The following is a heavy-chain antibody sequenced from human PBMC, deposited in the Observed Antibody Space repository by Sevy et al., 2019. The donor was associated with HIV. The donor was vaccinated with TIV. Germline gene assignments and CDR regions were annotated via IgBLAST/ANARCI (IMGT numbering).Heavy chain of an antibody. CDR3: TRWKAAQSIFDY. V-gene: IGHV3-49*04. J-gene: IGHJ4*02. CDR1: GFTFGDYC. CDR2: LKSDVYGGTV. D-gene: IGHD6-13*01. Sequence: GGSLRLSCTASGFTFGDYCMSWVRQAPGKGLEWVAFLKSDVYGGTVDHAASVRGRIVISRDASKTIAYLQMNDLKTEDTGVYYCTRWKAAQSIFDYWGQGALVTVSS.